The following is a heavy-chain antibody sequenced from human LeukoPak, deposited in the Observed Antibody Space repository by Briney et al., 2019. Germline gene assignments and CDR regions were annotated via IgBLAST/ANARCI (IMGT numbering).Heavy chain of an antibody. CDR1: GYSCTSYW. CDR3: ARHEAYCSSTSCYRAFDI. Sequence: GESLKISCKGSGYSCTSYWIGWVRQMPGKGLEWMGIIYPGDSDTRYSPSFQGQVTISADKSISTAYLQWSSLKASDTAMYYCARHEAYCSSTSCYRAFDIWGQGTMVTVSS. J-gene: IGHJ3*02. V-gene: IGHV5-51*01. CDR2: IYPGDSDT. D-gene: IGHD2-2*01.